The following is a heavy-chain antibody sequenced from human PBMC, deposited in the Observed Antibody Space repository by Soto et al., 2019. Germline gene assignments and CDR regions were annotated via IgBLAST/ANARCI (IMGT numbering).Heavy chain of an antibody. CDR1: GYSFTSYW. V-gene: IGHV5-51*01. Sequence: PGESLRISCKGSGYSFTSYWIGWVRQMPGKGLEWMGIIYPGDSDTRYSPSFQGQVTISADKSISTAYLQWSSLKASDTAMYYCARAAYYDFWGVYYFDYFDYWGQGTLVTVPS. CDR3: ARAAYYDFWGVYYFDYFDY. J-gene: IGHJ4*02. CDR2: IYPGDSDT. D-gene: IGHD3-3*01.